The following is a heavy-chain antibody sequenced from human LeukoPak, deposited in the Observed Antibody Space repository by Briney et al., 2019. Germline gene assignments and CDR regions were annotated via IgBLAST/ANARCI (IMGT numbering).Heavy chain of an antibody. CDR3: AREGVGDGVFDI. CDR1: GGTFSSYA. Sequence: TVKVSCKASGGTFSSYAISWVRQAPGQGLEWMGGIIPIFGTANYAQKLQGRVTITADESTSTAYMELSSLRSEDTAVYYCAREGVGDGVFDIWGQGTMVTVSS. V-gene: IGHV1-69*01. D-gene: IGHD2-8*01. CDR2: IIPIFGTA. J-gene: IGHJ3*02.